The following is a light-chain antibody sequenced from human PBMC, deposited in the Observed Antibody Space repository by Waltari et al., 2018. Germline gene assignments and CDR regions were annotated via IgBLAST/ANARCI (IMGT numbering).Light chain of an antibody. J-gene: IGLJ3*02. CDR3: QVWDDVTDSGV. CDR2: YDS. Sequence: YVLTQPPSVSVDPGKTARLTSGGGTSGSKRGTWYQQKPGQAPVLVMFYDSDRPSEIPERFSGSNSGNTATLTISWVEAGDEADYHCQVWDDVTDSGVFGGGTKLTVL. V-gene: IGLV3-21*04. CDR1: TSGSKR.